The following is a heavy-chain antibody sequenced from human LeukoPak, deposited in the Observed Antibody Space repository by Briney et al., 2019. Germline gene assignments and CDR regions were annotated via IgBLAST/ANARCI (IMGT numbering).Heavy chain of an antibody. V-gene: IGHV3-74*01. Sequence: GGSLRLSCAASGFTFSSYWMHWVRQDPGKGLAWVSRIKSDGSITSYADSVKGRFTISRDNAKNTLYLQMNSLRAEDAAVYYCARVGASVGAIDYWGQGTLVTVSS. J-gene: IGHJ4*02. CDR1: GFTFSSYW. CDR2: IKSDGSIT. CDR3: ARVGASVGAIDY. D-gene: IGHD1-26*01.